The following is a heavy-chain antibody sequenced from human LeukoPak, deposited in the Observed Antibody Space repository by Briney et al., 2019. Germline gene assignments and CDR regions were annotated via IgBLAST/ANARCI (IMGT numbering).Heavy chain of an antibody. CDR1: GYTFTSYY. D-gene: IGHD3-3*01. CDR2: FDPEDGEA. V-gene: IGHV1-24*01. Sequence: ASVKVSCKASGYTFTSYYMHWVRQAPGQGLEWMGGFDPEDGEAIYAQKFQGRVTMTEDTSTDTAYMELSSLRSEDTAVYYCATGTPTLDSPDYWGQGTLVTVSS. CDR3: ATGTPTLDSPDY. J-gene: IGHJ4*02.